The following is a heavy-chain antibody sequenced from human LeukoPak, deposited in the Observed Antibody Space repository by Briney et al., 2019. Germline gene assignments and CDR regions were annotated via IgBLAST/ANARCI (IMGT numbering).Heavy chain of an antibody. CDR3: ARDLVTVTKGFDI. J-gene: IGHJ3*02. CDR1: DDSFSSHY. CDR2: ISYIGST. V-gene: IGHV4-59*11. D-gene: IGHD4-17*01. Sequence: SETLSLTCAVSDDSFSSHYWTWIRQPPGKGLEWIVYISYIGSTNYNPSLKGRVTISIDTSKNHFSLKLSSVTAADTAVYYCARDLVTVTKGFDIWGQGTMVSVSS.